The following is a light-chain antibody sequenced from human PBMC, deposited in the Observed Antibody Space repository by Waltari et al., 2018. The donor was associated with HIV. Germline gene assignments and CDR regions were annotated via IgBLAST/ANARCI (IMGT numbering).Light chain of an antibody. J-gene: IGKJ1*01. Sequence: DLVMTQSPVSLALSLCEMATVSCMSSQTLSYSSKNKHFLAWYQQKSGQTPRLLIYGASTRASGVPDRFGGSGSGTHFTLIINSLQSEDVATYFCQQYYNVPPTFGPGTKVEI. CDR2: GAS. CDR3: QQYYNVPPT. V-gene: IGKV4-1*01. CDR1: QTLSYSSKNKHF.